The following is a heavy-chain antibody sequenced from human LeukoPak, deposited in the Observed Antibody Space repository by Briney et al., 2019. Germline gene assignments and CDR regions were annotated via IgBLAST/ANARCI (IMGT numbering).Heavy chain of an antibody. CDR3: AKRISGWYFTGY. J-gene: IGHJ4*02. CDR2: ITGSGGNT. V-gene: IGHV3-23*01. D-gene: IGHD6-19*01. Sequence: GGSLRLSCAASGFTFSSYAMSWVRLAPGKGLEWVSAITGSGGNTHYTDSVKGRFTISRDNSKNTLYLQMNSLRAEDTAVYYCAKRISGWYFTGYWGQGTLVTVSS. CDR1: GFTFSSYA.